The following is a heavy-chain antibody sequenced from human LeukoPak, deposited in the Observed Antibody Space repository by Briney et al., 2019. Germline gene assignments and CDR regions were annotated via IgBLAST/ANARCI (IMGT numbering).Heavy chain of an antibody. CDR1: GFTFSSYW. CDR3: AKGTGDSSGYYYAHYYYYMDV. D-gene: IGHD3-22*01. Sequence: RSLRLSCAASGFTFSSYWMSWVRQAPEKGLEWVSVISGRGDSTYYADSVKGRFTISRDNSKNTLYLQMNSLRAEDTAVYYCAKGTGDSSGYYYAHYYYYMDVWGKGTTVTVSS. J-gene: IGHJ6*03. V-gene: IGHV3-23*01. CDR2: ISGRGDST.